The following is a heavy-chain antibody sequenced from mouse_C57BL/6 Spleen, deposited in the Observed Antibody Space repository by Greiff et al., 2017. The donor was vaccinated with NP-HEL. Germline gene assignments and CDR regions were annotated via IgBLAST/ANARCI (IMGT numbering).Heavy chain of an antibody. CDR3: ARHTGSSNAMDY. J-gene: IGHJ4*01. CDR2: IWSDGST. Sequence: QVQLKESGPGLVAPSQSLSITCTVSGFSFTSYGVHWVRQPPGKGLEWLVVIWSDGSTTYNSALKSSLSISKDNSKSQVILKMNSLQTDDTAMDYWARHTGSSNAMDYWGQGASVTVSS. D-gene: IGHD1-1*01. V-gene: IGHV2-6-1*01. CDR1: GFSFTSYG.